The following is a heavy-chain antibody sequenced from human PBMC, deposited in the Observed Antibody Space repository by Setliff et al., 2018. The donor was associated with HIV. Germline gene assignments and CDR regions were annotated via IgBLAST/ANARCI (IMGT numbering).Heavy chain of an antibody. CDR2: ISAYNDNT. D-gene: IGHD5-12*01. CDR1: GYSFSSYG. CDR3: ARDRLPAEVAVSGDWFDP. Sequence: ASVKVSCKASGYSFSSYGFSWVRQAPGQGLEWMGWISAYNDNTNYAQKFQGRVTMTTDASRSTAYMEVRSLRSDDTAVYYCARDRLPAEVAVSGDWFDPWGQGTLVTVSS. V-gene: IGHV1-18*01. J-gene: IGHJ5*02.